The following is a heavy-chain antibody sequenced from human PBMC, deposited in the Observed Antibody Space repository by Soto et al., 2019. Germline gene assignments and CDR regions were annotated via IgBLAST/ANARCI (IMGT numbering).Heavy chain of an antibody. CDR2: IYYSGST. J-gene: IGHJ4*02. V-gene: IGHV4-39*01. CDR1: GGSISSSSYY. Sequence: QLQLQESGPGLVKPSETLSLTCTVSGGSISSSSYYWGWIRQPPGKRLEWIGSIYYSGSTYYNPSLNSRVSVSVDTSKIQFSLKLSSVTAADTAVYYCARHAEDIVLMVYAGSFDYWGQGTLVTVSS. D-gene: IGHD2-8*01. CDR3: ARHAEDIVLMVYAGSFDY.